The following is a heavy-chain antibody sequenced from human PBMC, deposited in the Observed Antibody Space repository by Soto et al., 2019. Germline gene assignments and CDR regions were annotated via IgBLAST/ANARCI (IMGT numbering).Heavy chain of an antibody. V-gene: IGHV3-23*01. J-gene: IGHJ3*02. Sequence: EVQLLESGGGLVQPGGSLRLSCAASGFTFSIYAMTWVRQAPGKGLEWVSSISGSGGSTYYADSVKGRFTISRDNSKNTLYMQMNSLRAEDTALYYCAKPYYYGSGTGPDAFDIWGQGTMFIVSS. CDR2: ISGSGGST. CDR3: AKPYYYGSGTGPDAFDI. D-gene: IGHD3-10*01. CDR1: GFTFSIYA.